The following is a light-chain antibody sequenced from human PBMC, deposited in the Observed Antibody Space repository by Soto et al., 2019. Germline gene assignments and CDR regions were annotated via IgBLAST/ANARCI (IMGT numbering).Light chain of an antibody. V-gene: IGKV1-6*01. CDR3: LQDHDYPRT. J-gene: IGKJ1*01. Sequence: AIQMTQSPTSLSASVGDRVIITCRASQDISKDLGWYQQKPGKAPKFLIYSATSTQSGVPATFSGSVLGTDFTLTISILQPEDFATYYCLQDHDYPRTFGQGTKVEF. CDR2: SAT. CDR1: QDISKD.